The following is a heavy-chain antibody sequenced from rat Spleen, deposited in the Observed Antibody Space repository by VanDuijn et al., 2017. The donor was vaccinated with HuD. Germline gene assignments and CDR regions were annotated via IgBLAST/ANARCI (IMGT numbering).Heavy chain of an antibody. V-gene: IGHV5-25*01. Sequence: EVQLVESGGGLVQPGRSMKLSCAASGFTFSNYYMAWVRQAPTKGLEWVASISTGGGNTYYRDSVKGRFTISRDNAKSTLYLQMDSLRSEDTATYYCASQPPAKGYFDFWGPGTMVTVSS. J-gene: IGHJ1*01. CDR3: ASQPPAKGYFDF. CDR1: GFTFSNYY. CDR2: ISTGGGNT.